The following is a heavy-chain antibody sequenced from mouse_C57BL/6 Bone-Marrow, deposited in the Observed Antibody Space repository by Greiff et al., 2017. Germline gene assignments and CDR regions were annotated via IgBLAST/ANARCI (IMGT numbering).Heavy chain of an antibody. Sequence: QVQLQQPGAELVRPGSSVKLSCKASGYTFTSYWMHWVKQRPIQGLEWIGNIDPSDSETHYNQKFKDKATLTVDKSSSTAYMQLSSLTSEDSAVYYCARIVDCYWYFDVWGTGTTVTVSS. CDR3: ARIVDCYWYFDV. CDR1: GYTFTSYW. CDR2: IDPSDSET. V-gene: IGHV1-52*01. J-gene: IGHJ1*03.